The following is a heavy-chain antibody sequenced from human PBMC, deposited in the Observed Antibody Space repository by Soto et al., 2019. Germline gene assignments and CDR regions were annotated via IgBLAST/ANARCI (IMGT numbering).Heavy chain of an antibody. D-gene: IGHD2-2*01. CDR3: ARDQGIVVVPAAIWSWFDP. CDR2: IKQDGSEK. V-gene: IGHV3-7*01. Sequence: GGSLRLSCAASGFTFSSYWMSWVRQAPGKGLEWVANIKQDGSEKYYVDSVKGRFTISRDNAKNSLYLQMNSLRAEDTAVYYCARDQGIVVVPAAIWSWFDPWGQGALVTVSS. J-gene: IGHJ5*02. CDR1: GFTFSSYW.